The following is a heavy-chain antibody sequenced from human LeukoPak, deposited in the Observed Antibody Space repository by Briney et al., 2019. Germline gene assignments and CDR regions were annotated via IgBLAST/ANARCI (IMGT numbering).Heavy chain of an antibody. CDR1: GGSISSYY. V-gene: IGHV4-59*01. Sequence: SETLSLTCTVSGGSISSYYWSWLRQPPGKGLEWIGYIYYSGSTNYNPSLKSRVTISVDTSKNQFSLKLSSVTAADTAVYYCARSYYDFWSGYYNWFDPWGQGTLVTVSS. D-gene: IGHD3-3*01. J-gene: IGHJ5*02. CDR2: IYYSGST. CDR3: ARSYYDFWSGYYNWFDP.